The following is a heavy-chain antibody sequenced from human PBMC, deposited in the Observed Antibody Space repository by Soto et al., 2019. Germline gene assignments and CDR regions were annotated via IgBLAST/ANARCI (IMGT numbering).Heavy chain of an antibody. V-gene: IGHV4-34*01. CDR1: GGSFSGYY. J-gene: IGHJ5*02. CDR3: ARAGYSSGWTGRGWFDP. D-gene: IGHD6-19*01. CDR2: IKHSGST. Sequence: QVQLQQWGAGLLKPSETLSLTCAVYGGSFSGYYWSWIRQPPGKGLEWIGEIKHSGSTNYNPSLKSRVTISVDTSKNQFSLKLSSVTAADTAVYYCARAGYSSGWTGRGWFDPWGQGTLVTVSS.